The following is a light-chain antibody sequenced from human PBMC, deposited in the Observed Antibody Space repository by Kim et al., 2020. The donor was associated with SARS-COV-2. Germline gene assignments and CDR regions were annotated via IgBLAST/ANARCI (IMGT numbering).Light chain of an antibody. CDR3: QLCNTPPYS. J-gene: IGKJ2*03. V-gene: IGKV1-5*03. Sequence: DIHMTQSPSTLSASVGDRVTITCRASQDISVWLAWYQQRSGNAPELLIYKATILHRGVPSRFSARGSGTEFTLTISSLQPDDSATYYCQLCNTPPYSFGQGTKLEI. CDR2: KAT. CDR1: QDISVW.